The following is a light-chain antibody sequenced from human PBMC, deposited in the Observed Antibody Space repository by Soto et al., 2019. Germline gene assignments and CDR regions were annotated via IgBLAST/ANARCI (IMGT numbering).Light chain of an antibody. V-gene: IGKV3-20*01. J-gene: IGKJ5*01. CDR1: QSVSSSY. Sequence: EIVLTQSPGTLSLSPGERATLSCRASQSVSSSYLAWYQQKPGQAPRLLIYGASRRATGIPDRFSGSGSGTDFTLTISRLEPEDFAVYYCQQYSRSSITFGQGTRMAIE. CDR3: QQYSRSSIT. CDR2: GAS.